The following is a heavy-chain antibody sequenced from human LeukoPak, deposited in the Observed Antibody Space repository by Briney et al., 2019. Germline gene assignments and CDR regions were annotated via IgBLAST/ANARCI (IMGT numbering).Heavy chain of an antibody. CDR1: GYTFTGYY. J-gene: IGHJ6*03. CDR2: INPNSGGT. V-gene: IGHV1-2*02. D-gene: IGHD1-14*01. Sequence: ASVTVSCTASGYTFTGYYMHWVRQAPGQGLEWMGWINPNSGGTNYAQKFQGRVPMTRDTSISTAYMELSRLRSDDTAVYYCARGPNLEDYYYYYMDVWGKGTTVTVSS. CDR3: ARGPNLEDYYYYYMDV.